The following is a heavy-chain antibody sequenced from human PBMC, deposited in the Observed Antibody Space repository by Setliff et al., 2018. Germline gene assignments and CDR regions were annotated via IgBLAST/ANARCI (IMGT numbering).Heavy chain of an antibody. V-gene: IGHV1-69*13. CDR3: ARASRTIVGARGFDY. CDR2: IIPIFGTA. J-gene: IGHJ4*02. CDR1: GGTFSSYG. D-gene: IGHD1-26*01. Sequence: ASVKVSCKASGGTFSSYGISWVRQAPGQGLEWMGGIIPIFGTANYAQKFQGRVTITADESTSTAYMELSSLRSEDTAVYYCARASRTIVGARGFDYWGQGTLVTVSS.